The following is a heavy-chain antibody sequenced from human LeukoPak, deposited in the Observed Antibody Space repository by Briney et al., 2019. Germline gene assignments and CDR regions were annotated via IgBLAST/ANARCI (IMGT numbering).Heavy chain of an antibody. J-gene: IGHJ4*02. V-gene: IGHV1-18*01. CDR3: ARARHYYDSSGYPDY. D-gene: IGHD3-22*01. CDR2: ISAYNGNT. CDR1: GYTFTSYG. Sequence: ASVKVSCKASGYTFTSYGISWVRQAPGQGLEWMGWISAYNGNTNYAQKLQGRVTMTTDTSTSTAYMELRSLRSDDTAVYYCARARHYYDSSGYPDYWGQGTLVTVSS.